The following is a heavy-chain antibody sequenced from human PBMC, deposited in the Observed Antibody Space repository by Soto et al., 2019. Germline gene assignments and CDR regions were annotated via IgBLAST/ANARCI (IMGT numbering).Heavy chain of an antibody. CDR1: GYTFTNYG. CDR2: INAGNGNT. V-gene: IGHV1-3*01. D-gene: IGHD3-9*01. J-gene: IGHJ4*02. CDR3: AKAELYYNILTEYPFYDY. Sequence: ASVKVSCKASGYTFTNYGIHWVRQAPGQRLEWMGWINAGNGNTHYSQKFQGRVTFTRDTSASTAYMELSSLRSEDTAVYYCAKAELYYNILTEYPFYDYWGQGALVTVPQ.